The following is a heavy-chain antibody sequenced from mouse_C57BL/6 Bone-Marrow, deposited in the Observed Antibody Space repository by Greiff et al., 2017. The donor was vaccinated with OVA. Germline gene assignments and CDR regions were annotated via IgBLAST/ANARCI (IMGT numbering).Heavy chain of an antibody. J-gene: IGHJ2*01. D-gene: IGHD2-2*01. CDR2: IYWDDDK. V-gene: IGHV8-12*01. Sequence: VKLMESGPGILQSSQTLSLTCSFSGFSLSTSGMGVSWIRQPSGKGLEWLAHIYWDDDKRYNPSLKSRLTISKDTSRNQVFLKITSVDTADTATYYCARKKESTMVTTGFDYWGQGTTLTVSS. CDR1: GFSLSTSGMG. CDR3: ARKKESTMVTTGFDY.